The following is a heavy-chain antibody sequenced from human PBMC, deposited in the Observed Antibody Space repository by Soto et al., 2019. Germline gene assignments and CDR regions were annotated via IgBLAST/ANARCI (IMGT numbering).Heavy chain of an antibody. CDR2: ISSSTT. D-gene: IGHD3-10*01. V-gene: IGHV3-48*01. CDR1: GITFSRYN. J-gene: IGHJ4*02. CDR3: ANGASGGALDY. Sequence: GGSLRLSCAASGITFSRYNMNWVRQAPGKGLEWVSYISSSTTFYADSVKGRFTISRDNSKNTLYLQMNSLRAEDTAVYYCANGASGGALDYWGQGTLVTVSS.